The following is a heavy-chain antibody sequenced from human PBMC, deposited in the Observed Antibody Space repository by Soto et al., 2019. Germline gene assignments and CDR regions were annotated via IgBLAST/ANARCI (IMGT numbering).Heavy chain of an antibody. CDR2: IYNSGST. J-gene: IGHJ5*02. CDR3: ASSGWYENWCDP. Sequence: QVQLQESGPGLVKPSETLSLTCTVSGGSISGYYWSWIRQPPGKGLEWIGYIYNSGSTNYNPSHKSRVTISVDPSKNHYSLRLSSVTAADTAVYYCASSGWYENWCDPWGQGTLVTVSS. V-gene: IGHV4-59*08. D-gene: IGHD6-19*01. CDR1: GGSISGYY.